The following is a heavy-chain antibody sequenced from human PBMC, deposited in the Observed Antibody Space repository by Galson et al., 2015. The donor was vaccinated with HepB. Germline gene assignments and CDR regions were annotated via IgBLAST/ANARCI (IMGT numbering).Heavy chain of an antibody. CDR3: ARRKSGLSGELLYGMDV. Sequence: SLRLSCAASGFTFDDYTMHWVRQAPGEGLEWVSLISWDGGSTYYADSVKGRFTISRDNSKNSLYLQVNSLRTEDTALYYCARRKSGLSGELLYGMDVWGQGTTVTVSS. J-gene: IGHJ6*02. V-gene: IGHV3-43*01. CDR1: GFTFDDYT. D-gene: IGHD1-26*01. CDR2: ISWDGGST.